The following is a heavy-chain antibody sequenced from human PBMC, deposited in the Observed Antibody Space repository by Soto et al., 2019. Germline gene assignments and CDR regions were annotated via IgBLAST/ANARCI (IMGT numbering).Heavy chain of an antibody. CDR1: GGSLSGYY. Sequence: PSETLSLTCAGYGGSLSGYYWSWIRQPPGTGLEWIGETNPSGRTNYNPSLKSRVTISVDTYKNQFYMKLSSVTAAETAAYYCARVGVPEALRGFGELLAPSHYYALEVCGQVPTGT. D-gene: IGHD3-10*01. V-gene: IGHV4-34*01. CDR3: ARVGVPEALRGFGELLAPSHYYALEV. J-gene: IGHJ6*02. CDR2: TNPSGRT.